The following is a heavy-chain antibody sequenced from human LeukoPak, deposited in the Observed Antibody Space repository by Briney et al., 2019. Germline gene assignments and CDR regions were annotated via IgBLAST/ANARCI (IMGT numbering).Heavy chain of an antibody. D-gene: IGHD5-18*01. Sequence: GGSLRLSCAASGFTFSSYAMSWVRQAPGRGLEWVSAIRGRAGSTDYADSVKGRFTISRDNSKNTLYLQMNSLRAEDTAVYYCAKGGAARFDYWGQGTLVTVSS. V-gene: IGHV3-23*01. J-gene: IGHJ4*02. CDR3: AKGGAARFDY. CDR2: IRGRAGST. CDR1: GFTFSSYA.